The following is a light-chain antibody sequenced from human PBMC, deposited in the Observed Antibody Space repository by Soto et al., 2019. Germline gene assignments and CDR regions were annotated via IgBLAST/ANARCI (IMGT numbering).Light chain of an antibody. V-gene: IGKV3-20*01. CDR2: DAS. CDR3: QQFSTSPYT. Sequence: EILLTQSPGTLSLSPGDRATLSCRASQTISNIYLVWYQQRPGQAPRLLIYDASIRASGIPDRFSGGGSGTDFTLTISRLEPEDFAVYSCQQFSTSPYTFGQGTKLEIK. J-gene: IGKJ2*01. CDR1: QTISNIY.